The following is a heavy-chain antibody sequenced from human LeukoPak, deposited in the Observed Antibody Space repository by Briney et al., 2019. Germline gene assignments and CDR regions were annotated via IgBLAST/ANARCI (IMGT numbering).Heavy chain of an antibody. Sequence: PGGSLRLSCAASGFTFSSYWMSWVRQAPGKGLEWVANIKQDGSEKYYVDSVKGRFTISRDNAKKSVYLQMNSLRAEDAALYHCARDGKRVTTQFYYYGIDLWGQGTTVTVS. D-gene: IGHD3-3*01. V-gene: IGHV3-7*03. J-gene: IGHJ6*02. CDR2: IKQDGSEK. CDR1: GFTFSSYW. CDR3: ARDGKRVTTQFYYYGIDL.